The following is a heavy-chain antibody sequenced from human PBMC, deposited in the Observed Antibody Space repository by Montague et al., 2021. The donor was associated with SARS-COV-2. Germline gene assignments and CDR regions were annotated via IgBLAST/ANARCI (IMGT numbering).Heavy chain of an antibody. D-gene: IGHD2-15*01. CDR1: GGSFISFY. CDR2: ISDSGST. V-gene: IGHV4-59*08. J-gene: IGHJ4*02. CDR3: ARHYSATLPAVY. Sequence: SETLSLTCTVSGGSFISFYWSWFRQPPGKGLELIGYISDSGSTNYNPSLTSRVTMSVDTSKNQFSLKVNSVTAADTAVYYCARHYSATLPAVYWGQGTLVTVSS.